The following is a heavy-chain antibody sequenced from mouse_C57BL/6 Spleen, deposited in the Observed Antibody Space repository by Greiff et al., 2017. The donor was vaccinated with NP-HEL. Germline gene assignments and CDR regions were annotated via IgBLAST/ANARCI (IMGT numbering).Heavy chain of an antibody. CDR2: ISSGSSTI. V-gene: IGHV5-17*01. D-gene: IGHD1-1*01. CDR1: GFTFSDYG. CDR3: ARGGLLRYFDY. J-gene: IGHJ2*01. Sequence: EVKLMESGGGLVKPGGSLKLSCAASGFTFSDYGMHWVRQAPEKGLEWVAYISSGSSTIYYADTVKGRFTISRDNAKNTLFLQMTSLRSEDTAMYYCARGGLLRYFDYWGKGTTLTAAS.